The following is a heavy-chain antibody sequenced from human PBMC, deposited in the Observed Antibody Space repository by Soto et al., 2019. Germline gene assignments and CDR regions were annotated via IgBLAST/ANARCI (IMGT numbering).Heavy chain of an antibody. Sequence: QVQLVQSGAEVKKPGSSVKVSCKASGGTFSSYTISWVRQAPGQGLEWMGRIIPILGIANYAQKFQGRVTITAAKPTSTAYMEMRSLRSDDTAVDDGARAGVDPWGQGTLVTVSS. CDR3: ARAGVDP. J-gene: IGHJ5*02. D-gene: IGHD3-10*01. CDR2: IIPILGIA. V-gene: IGHV1-69*02. CDR1: GGTFSSYT.